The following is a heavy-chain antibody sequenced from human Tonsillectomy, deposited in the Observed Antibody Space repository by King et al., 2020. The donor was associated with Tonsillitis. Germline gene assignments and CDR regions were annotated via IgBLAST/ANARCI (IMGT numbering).Heavy chain of an antibody. Sequence: EVQLVESGGGLVQPGGSLRLSCAASGFTFSNYAMSWVRQAPGKGLEWVSSISGSGGSTYYADSVKGRFTISRDNYKKILFLQMDSLRAEDTANYYCAKSFAQWELPYSDAFDNW. CDR1: GFTFSNYA. V-gene: IGHV3-23*04. CDR2: ISGSGGST. CDR3: AKSFAQWELPYSDAFDN. J-gene: IGHJ3*02. D-gene: IGHD1-26*01.